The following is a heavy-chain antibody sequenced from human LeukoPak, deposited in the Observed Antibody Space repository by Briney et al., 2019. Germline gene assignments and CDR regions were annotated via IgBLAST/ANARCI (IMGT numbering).Heavy chain of an antibody. CDR1: GGSFSGYY. D-gene: IGHD4-17*01. CDR2: INHSGST. Sequence: PSETLSLTCAVYGGSFSGYYWSWIRQPPGKGLEWIGEINHSGSTNYNPSLKSRVTISVDTSKNQFSLKLSSVTAADTAVYYCARQSRSGLVGDYVSWFDPWGQGTLVTVSS. V-gene: IGHV4-34*01. J-gene: IGHJ5*02. CDR3: ARQSRSGLVGDYVSWFDP.